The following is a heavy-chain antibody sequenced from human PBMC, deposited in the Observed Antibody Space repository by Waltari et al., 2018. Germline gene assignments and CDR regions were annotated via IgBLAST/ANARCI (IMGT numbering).Heavy chain of an antibody. Sequence: EVQLVESGGGLVQPGGSLRLSCAASGFIFRSYAMSWVRQAPGKGLEWVSTISGPGDSTYYADSVNGRFTISRDNSQNTVYLQVNSLTAEDMAIYYCARLPGDYVGYWGQGTLVTVSS. CDR3: ARLPGDYVGY. CDR2: ISGPGDST. CDR1: GFIFRSYA. J-gene: IGHJ4*02. V-gene: IGHV3-23*04. D-gene: IGHD2-15*01.